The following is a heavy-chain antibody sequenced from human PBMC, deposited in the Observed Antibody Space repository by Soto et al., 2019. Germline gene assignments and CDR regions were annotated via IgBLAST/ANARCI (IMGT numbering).Heavy chain of an antibody. CDR1: GFTFSSYW. V-gene: IGHV3-7*01. D-gene: IGHD3-3*01. J-gene: IGHJ6*03. Sequence: PGVSLRLSCAASGFTFSSYWMSWVRQAPGKGLEWVANIKQDGSEKYYVDSVKGRFTISRDNAKNSLYLQMNSLRAEDTAVYYCACCQSFCSGYYQIPRYYYYYYYMDVWGKGTTVTVSS. CDR2: IKQDGSEK. CDR3: ACCQSFCSGYYQIPRYYYYYYYMDV.